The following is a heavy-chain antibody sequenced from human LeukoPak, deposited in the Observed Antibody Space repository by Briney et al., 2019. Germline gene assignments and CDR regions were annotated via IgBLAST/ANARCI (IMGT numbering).Heavy chain of an antibody. CDR2: INSDGSST. J-gene: IGHJ6*02. V-gene: IGHV3-74*01. CDR3: ASDRVFYGLDV. CDR1: GFTFSSYW. Sequence: GGSLRLSCAASGFTFSSYWMHWVRQAPGKGLVWVSRINSDGSSTSYADSVKGRFTISRDNAKNTLYLQMNSLRPEDTAIYYCASDRVFYGLDVWGQGTTVTVSS.